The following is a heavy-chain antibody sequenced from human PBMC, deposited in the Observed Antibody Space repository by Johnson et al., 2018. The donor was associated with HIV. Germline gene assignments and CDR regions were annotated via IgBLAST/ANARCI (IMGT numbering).Heavy chain of an antibody. V-gene: IGHV3-30-3*01. CDR1: GFAFSNSA. J-gene: IGHJ3*02. D-gene: IGHD6-13*01. CDR3: ASSNVVGYSNYPDAFDI. Sequence: QEKLVESGGGVVQPGGSLRLSCAASGFAFSNSAMHWVRQAPGKGLERMAIISYDGSNEYYADSVRGRFTISRDNSKNTLYLHMSSLRAEDTAVYYCASSNVVGYSNYPDAFDIWGQGTMVTVSS. CDR2: ISYDGSNE.